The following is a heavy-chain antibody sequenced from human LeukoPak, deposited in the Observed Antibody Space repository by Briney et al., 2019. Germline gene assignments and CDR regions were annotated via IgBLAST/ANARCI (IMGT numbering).Heavy chain of an antibody. CDR3: AKDLTGDLDAFDI. D-gene: IGHD7-27*01. CDR1: RFTFSSYG. V-gene: IGHV3-30*02. J-gene: IGHJ3*02. Sequence: GGSLRLSCAASRFTFSSYGMHWVRQAPGKGLEWVAFIRYDGSNKYYADSVKGRFTISRDNSKNTLYLQMNSLRAEDTAVYYCAKDLTGDLDAFDIWGQGTMVTVSS. CDR2: IRYDGSNK.